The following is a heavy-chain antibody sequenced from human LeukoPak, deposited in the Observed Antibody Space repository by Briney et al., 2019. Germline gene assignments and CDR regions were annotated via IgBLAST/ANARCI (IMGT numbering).Heavy chain of an antibody. V-gene: IGHV3-30*18. CDR3: AKGRPIDV. J-gene: IGHJ6*02. CDR2: ISYDGSNK. D-gene: IGHD6-6*01. Sequence: GGSLRLSCAASGFTFSSYGMHWVRQAPGKGLEWVAVISYDGSNKYYADSVKGRFTISRDNSENTLYLQMNSLRAEDTAVYYCAKGRPIDVWGQGTTVTVSS. CDR1: GFTFSSYG.